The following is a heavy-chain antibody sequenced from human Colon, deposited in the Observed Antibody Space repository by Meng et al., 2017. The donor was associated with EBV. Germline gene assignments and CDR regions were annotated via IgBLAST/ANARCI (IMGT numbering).Heavy chain of an antibody. V-gene: IGHV4-30-4*01. CDR1: GGAMSSGPYY. D-gene: IGHD2-2*02. CDR3: VSFDHIPRRNYFDY. Sequence: QLHVPCHAPVGPSQTLPLTCTVSGGAMSSGPYYWRWTRQPPRTGLVWIGYTHHSGSAYYNPSLKSRVSISVDTSKNHFSLNLTSMSASDTAVYYCVSFDHIPRRNYFDYWGQGTLVTVSS. CDR2: THHSGSA. J-gene: IGHJ4*02.